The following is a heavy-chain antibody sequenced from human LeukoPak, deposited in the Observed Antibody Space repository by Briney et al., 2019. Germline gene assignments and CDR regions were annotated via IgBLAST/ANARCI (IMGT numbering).Heavy chain of an antibody. D-gene: IGHD3-10*01. J-gene: IGHJ3*01. Sequence: GGSLRFSCTASGFTFSAYPMHWVRQAPGKRLEYVSAITSDGSGTYYARSVEGRFTISRDNSKNTLYLQMGSLRTDDMAMYYCARDRYYYDLWGQGTMVTVSS. CDR2: ITSDGSGT. CDR3: ARDRYYYDL. CDR1: GFTFSAYP. V-gene: IGHV3-64*01.